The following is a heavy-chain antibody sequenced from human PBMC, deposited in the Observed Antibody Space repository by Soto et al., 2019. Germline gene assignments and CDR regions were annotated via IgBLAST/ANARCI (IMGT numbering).Heavy chain of an antibody. CDR2: TYTGGST. V-gene: IGHV3-53*02. CDR3: ARDPQITADYAMDV. D-gene: IGHD1-20*01. Sequence: EVQLVETGGDLIQSGGSLRLSCAASGFAVSSSYMMWVRQAPGKGLECISVTYTGGSTHYADSVKGRFTISRDDSTNTVHLQMNSLRVEDTAVYYCARDPQITADYAMDVWGQGTTVIVSS. J-gene: IGHJ6*02. CDR1: GFAVSSSY.